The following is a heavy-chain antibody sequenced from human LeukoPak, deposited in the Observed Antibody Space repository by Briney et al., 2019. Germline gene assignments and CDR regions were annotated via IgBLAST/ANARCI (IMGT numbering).Heavy chain of an antibody. V-gene: IGHV4-4*07. D-gene: IGHD4-17*01. CDR3: AGGRAVTTGDDY. J-gene: IGHJ4*02. CDR2: IFSSGST. Sequence: SETLSLTCTVSGGSINNYWSWIRQPAGKGLEWIGRIFSSGSTVYHPSLKSRVTMSVDTSRNSFSLKLTSVTAADTAVYYCAGGRAVTTGDDYWGQGTLVTVSS. CDR1: GGSINNY.